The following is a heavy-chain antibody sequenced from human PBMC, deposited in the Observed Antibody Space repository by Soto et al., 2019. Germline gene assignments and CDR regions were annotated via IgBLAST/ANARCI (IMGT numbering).Heavy chain of an antibody. D-gene: IGHD6-19*01. CDR1: GDSISSSKW. CDR3: AYSTGWYRHDV. J-gene: IGHJ3*01. V-gene: IGHV4-4*02. CDR2: IFHSGDT. Sequence: SETLSLTCDVSGDSISSSKWWTWVRQPPGKGLEWIGDIFHSGDTNYNPSLKSRVFISVDKSQNQFSLKLSSVTAADTAVYYCAYSTGWYRHDVWGQGTLVT.